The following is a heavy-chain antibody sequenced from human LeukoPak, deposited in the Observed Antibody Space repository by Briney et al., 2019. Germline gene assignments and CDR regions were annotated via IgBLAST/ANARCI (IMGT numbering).Heavy chain of an antibody. D-gene: IGHD4-17*01. CDR3: ARDQGIRCYYYGMDV. CDR1: GYTFTSYG. Sequence: ASVKVSCKASGYTFTSYGISWVRQAPGQGLEWMGWISAYNGNTNYAQKLQGRVTMTTDTSTSTAYMELRSLRSDDTAVYYCARDQGIRCYYYGMDVWGKGTTVTVSS. J-gene: IGHJ6*04. CDR2: ISAYNGNT. V-gene: IGHV1-18*04.